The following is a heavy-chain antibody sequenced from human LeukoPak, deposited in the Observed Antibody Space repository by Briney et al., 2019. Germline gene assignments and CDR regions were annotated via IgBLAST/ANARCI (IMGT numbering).Heavy chain of an antibody. CDR2: ISWNSGSI. V-gene: IGHV3-9*01. J-gene: IGHJ6*03. CDR1: GFTFDDYA. CDR3: ARYRITMVRGLYYMDV. Sequence: PGGSLRLSCAASGFTFDDYAMHWVRQAPGKGLEWVSGISWNSGSIGYADSVKGRFTISRDNAKNSLYLQMNSLRAEDTALYYCARYRITMVRGLYYMDVWGKGTTVTVSS. D-gene: IGHD3-10*01.